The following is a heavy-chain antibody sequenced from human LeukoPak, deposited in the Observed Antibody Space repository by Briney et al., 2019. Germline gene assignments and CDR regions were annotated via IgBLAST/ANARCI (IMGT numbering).Heavy chain of an antibody. Sequence: PGGSLRLSCAASGFTFSSYGMHWVRQAPGKGLEWVAVIWYGGSNKYYADSVKGRFTISRDNSKNTLYLQMNSLRAEDTAVYYCAKDRCSSTSCYRAYFQHWGQGTLVTVSS. CDR1: GFTFSSYG. CDR3: AKDRCSSTSCYRAYFQH. J-gene: IGHJ1*01. D-gene: IGHD2-2*02. V-gene: IGHV3-30*02. CDR2: IWYGGSNK.